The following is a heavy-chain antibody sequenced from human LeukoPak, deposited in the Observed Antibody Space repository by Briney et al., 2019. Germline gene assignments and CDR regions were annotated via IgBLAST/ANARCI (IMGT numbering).Heavy chain of an antibody. J-gene: IGHJ4*02. Sequence: GGSLRLSCAASGFTFSSYWMHWVRQAPGKGLVWVSHINTDGSSTTYADSVKGRLTISRDNAKNTLYLQMNSLRAEDTAVYYCARSGGSSSLGYWGQGHLVTVSS. V-gene: IGHV3-74*01. CDR3: ARSGGSSSLGY. CDR1: GFTFSSYW. CDR2: INTDGSST. D-gene: IGHD6-6*01.